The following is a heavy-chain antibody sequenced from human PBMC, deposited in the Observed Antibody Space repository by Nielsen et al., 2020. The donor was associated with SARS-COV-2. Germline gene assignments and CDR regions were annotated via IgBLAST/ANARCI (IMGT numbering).Heavy chain of an antibody. CDR3: ARLAPLWFGESTWFDY. Sequence: SETLSLTCTVSGGSISSSSYYWGWIRQPPGKGLEWIGSIYYSGSTYYNPSLKSRVTISVDTSKNQFSLKLSSVTAADTAVYYCARLAPLWFGESTWFDYWGQGTLVTVSS. V-gene: IGHV4-39*01. J-gene: IGHJ4*02. D-gene: IGHD3-10*01. CDR2: IYYSGST. CDR1: GGSISSSSYY.